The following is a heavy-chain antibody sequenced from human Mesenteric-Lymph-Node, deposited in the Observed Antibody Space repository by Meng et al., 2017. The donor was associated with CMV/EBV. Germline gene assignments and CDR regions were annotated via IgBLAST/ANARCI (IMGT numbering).Heavy chain of an antibody. CDR3: ARRFGSRYDY. Sequence: SCAISGDSVSSDSAAWNGIRQSPSRGLEWLGRTYYRSKWYNDYALSVKSRITMNVDTSKNHFSLQLDSVTPEDTATYFCARRFGSRYDYWGQGTLVTVSS. D-gene: IGHD3-16*01. V-gene: IGHV6-1*01. J-gene: IGHJ4*02. CDR2: TYYRSKWYN. CDR1: GDSVSSDSAA.